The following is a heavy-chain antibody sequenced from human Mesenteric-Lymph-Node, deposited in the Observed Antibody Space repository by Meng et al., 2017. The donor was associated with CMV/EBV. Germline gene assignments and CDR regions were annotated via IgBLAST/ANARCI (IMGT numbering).Heavy chain of an antibody. V-gene: IGHV4-61*01. D-gene: IGHD3-3*01. Sequence: SETLSLTCTVSGGSVSSGSYYWSWIRQPPGKGLEWIGYLYYTGSTNYNPSLKSRVTISVDKSKNQFSLKMFSVTAADTAVYYCASTKITIFGVVTFETASYNWFDPWGQGTLVTVSS. CDR1: GGSVSSGSYY. CDR3: ASTKITIFGVVTFETASYNWFDP. CDR2: LYYTGST. J-gene: IGHJ5*02.